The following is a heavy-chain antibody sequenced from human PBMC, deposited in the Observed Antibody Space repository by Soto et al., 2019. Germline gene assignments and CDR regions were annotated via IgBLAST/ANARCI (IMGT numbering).Heavy chain of an antibody. D-gene: IGHD1-26*01. J-gene: IGHJ4*02. V-gene: IGHV4-31*11. CDR3: ASTYYTGDSGPYDY. CDR1: GGSISSGGYS. Sequence: SETLSLTCDVSGGSISSGGYSWSWIRQPPGKGLEWIGYIYYSGTTYYNPSLESRVSISADTSENQFSLKVKSVTVADTAVYYCASTYYTGDSGPYDYWGQGTLVTVSS. CDR2: IYYSGTT.